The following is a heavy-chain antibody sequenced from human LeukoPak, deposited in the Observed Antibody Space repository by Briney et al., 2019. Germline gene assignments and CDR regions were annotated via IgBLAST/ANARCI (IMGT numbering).Heavy chain of an antibody. CDR3: ARDAGYGDYGTYDY. V-gene: IGHV3-30-3*01. Sequence: GGSLRLSCAASGFTFSSYAMHWVRQAPGKGLEWVAVMSYDGSNKYYADSVKGRFTISRDNSKNTLYLQMNSLRAEDTAVYYCARDAGYGDYGTYDYWGQGTLVTVSS. CDR1: GFTFSSYA. CDR2: MSYDGSNK. D-gene: IGHD4-17*01. J-gene: IGHJ4*02.